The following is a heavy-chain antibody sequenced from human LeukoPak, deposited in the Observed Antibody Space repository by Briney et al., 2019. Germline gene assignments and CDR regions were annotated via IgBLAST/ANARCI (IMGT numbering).Heavy chain of an antibody. CDR2: IGSSGSTI. Sequence: PGGSLRLSCEASGFTFSTYEMNWVRQTPGKGLECVSCIGSSGSTIYYADSVKGRFTISRDNGKNSLYLHMNSLRAEDTAVYYSARSLLGQWLVRRSFDYWGQGTLVTVSS. CDR1: GFTFSTYE. J-gene: IGHJ4*02. CDR3: ARSLLGQWLVRRSFDY. D-gene: IGHD6-19*01. V-gene: IGHV3-48*03.